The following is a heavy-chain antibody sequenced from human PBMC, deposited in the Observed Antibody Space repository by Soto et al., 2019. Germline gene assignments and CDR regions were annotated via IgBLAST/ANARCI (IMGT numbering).Heavy chain of an antibody. CDR3: ARGDRGAFDL. D-gene: IGHD1-26*01. J-gene: IGHJ3*01. Sequence: GGSLRLSCAASGFTFSYYWMHWVRQAPGKGLVWVSRIHSDGSSTTYADFVKGRFIISRDNARNTVDLQMNSVRVEDTAVYYCARGDRGAFDLWGQGQWSPSPQ. CDR2: IHSDGSST. CDR1: GFTFSYYW. V-gene: IGHV3-74*01.